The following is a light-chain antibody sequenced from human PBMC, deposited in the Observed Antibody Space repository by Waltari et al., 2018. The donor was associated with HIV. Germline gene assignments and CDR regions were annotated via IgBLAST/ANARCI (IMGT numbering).Light chain of an antibody. CDR1: QSVSSRY. CDR2: NVS. J-gene: IGKJ1*01. Sequence: EIVLTQSPATLSLSPGERATISCRASQSVSSRYLAWYQQKPGQAPRLVIYNVSKRATGIPDRFTGSGSGTDFTLTINSLEPEDFAVYFCQQYDVSRTFGQGTKVEVK. V-gene: IGKV3-20*01. CDR3: QQYDVSRT.